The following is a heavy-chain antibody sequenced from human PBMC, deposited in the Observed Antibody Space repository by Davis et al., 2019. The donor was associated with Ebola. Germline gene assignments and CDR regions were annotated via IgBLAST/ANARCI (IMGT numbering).Heavy chain of an antibody. V-gene: IGHV4-59*01. CDR2: IYYSGST. CDR1: GGSISSYY. J-gene: IGHJ4*02. D-gene: IGHD3-10*01. Sequence: MPSETLSLTCTVSGGSISSYYWSWIRQPPGKGLEWFGYIYYSGSTNYNPSLKTRVTISVDTSKNQFSLKLSAVTAADTAVYYCASGGLCFGELSDTYFDYWGKGTLVTVSS. CDR3: ASGGLCFGELSDTYFDY.